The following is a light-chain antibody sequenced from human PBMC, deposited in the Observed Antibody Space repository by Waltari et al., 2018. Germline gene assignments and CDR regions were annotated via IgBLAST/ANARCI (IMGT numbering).Light chain of an antibody. V-gene: IGKV1-5*03. J-gene: IGKJ2*01. CDR2: MAS. Sequence: DIQMTQSPSTLSASVGDRVTITCRDSQSISSWLAWYQQKPGKAPRLLIYMASSLESGVPSRFSGSGSGTEFTLTISSLQPDDFTTYYCQQYDSYPHTFGQGTKLEIK. CDR3: QQYDSYPHT. CDR1: QSISSW.